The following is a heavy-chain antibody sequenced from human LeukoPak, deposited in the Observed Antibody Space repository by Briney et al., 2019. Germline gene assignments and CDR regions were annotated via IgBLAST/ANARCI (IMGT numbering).Heavy chain of an antibody. CDR2: ITGSGDST. CDR1: GFTFSNYA. J-gene: IGHJ5*02. V-gene: IGHV3-23*01. CDR3: ATDGATTRWLPTGVNWFDP. Sequence: GGSLRLSCAASGFTFSNYAMSWVRQAPGKGLEWVSAITGSGDSTSYADSVKGRFTISRDNSKNTLYLQMNSLRAEDTAVYYCATDGATTRWLPTGVNWFDPWGQGTLVTVSS. D-gene: IGHD1-26*01.